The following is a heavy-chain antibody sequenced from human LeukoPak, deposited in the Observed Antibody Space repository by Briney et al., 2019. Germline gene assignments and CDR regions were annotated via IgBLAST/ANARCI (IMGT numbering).Heavy chain of an antibody. D-gene: IGHD2-15*01. V-gene: IGHV3-48*03. Sequence: GGSLRLSCAASGFTFSSYEMNWVRQAPGKGLEWVSYISSSGSTIYYADSVKGRFTISRDNAKNTLYLQMNSLRAEDTAVYYCARTPLGYCSGGSCYVLDPAEYFQHWGQGTLVTVSS. J-gene: IGHJ1*01. CDR1: GFTFSSYE. CDR3: ARTPLGYCSGGSCYVLDPAEYFQH. CDR2: ISSSGSTI.